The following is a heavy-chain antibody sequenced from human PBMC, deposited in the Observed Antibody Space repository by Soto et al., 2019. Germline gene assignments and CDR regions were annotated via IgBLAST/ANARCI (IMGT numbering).Heavy chain of an antibody. V-gene: IGHV4-30-4*01. J-gene: IGHJ4*02. Sequence: QVQLQESGPGLVQPSQSLSLTCTVSGDSISSGDYYWSWVRQSPGKGLEWIGCIYYSGTTYYNPSLETRLTMSVDTSKNQFSLRLSSVTAADTAMYFCAIDFKRYNDSPGPLEYWGQGTLVTVSS. CDR3: AIDFKRYNDSPGPLEY. CDR1: GDSISSGDYY. D-gene: IGHD1-1*01. CDR2: IYYSGTT.